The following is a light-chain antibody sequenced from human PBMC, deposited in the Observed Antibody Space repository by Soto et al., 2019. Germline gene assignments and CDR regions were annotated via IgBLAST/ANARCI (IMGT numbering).Light chain of an antibody. CDR2: GAS. V-gene: IGKV3-20*01. CDR3: HQYGSSPYT. Sequence: EIVLTQSPGTLSLSPGERAILSCRASQRFTSNYLAWYRHQPGQAPRLLIYGASSRATGIPDRFSGSGSGTDFTLIISGLEPEDSAVYYCHQYGSSPYTFGQGTKLEFK. J-gene: IGKJ2*01. CDR1: QRFTSNY.